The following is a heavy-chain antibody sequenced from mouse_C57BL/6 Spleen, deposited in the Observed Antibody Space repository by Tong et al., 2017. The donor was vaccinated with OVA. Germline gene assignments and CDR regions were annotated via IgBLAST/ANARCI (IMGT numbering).Heavy chain of an antibody. J-gene: IGHJ3*01. CDR3: ARSGGYPTWFAY. CDR1: GYTFTSYG. CDR2: INPSTGGT. V-gene: IGHV1-81*01. D-gene: IGHD2-2*01. Sequence: VQLQESGAELAKPGASVKLSCKASGYTFTSYGISWVKQRTGQGLEWIGEINPSTGGTTYNQKFKAKATLTVDKSSSTAYMQLKSLTSEDSAVYYCARSGGYPTWFAYWGQGTLVTVSA.